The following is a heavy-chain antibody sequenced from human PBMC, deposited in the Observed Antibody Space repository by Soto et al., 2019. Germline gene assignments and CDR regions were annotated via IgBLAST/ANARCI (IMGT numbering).Heavy chain of an antibody. J-gene: IGHJ4*02. CDR1: GFTFSRYA. Sequence: EVQLLESGGGLVQPGGSLRLSCAASGFTFSRYAMNWVRQAPGKGLEWVSAISAGGGSTYYADSVKGRFTISRDNSKNTLDLQMNSLRAEDTAVYYCAKDYYDSSGYPTGLFDYWGQGTLVTVSS. CDR3: AKDYYDSSGYPTGLFDY. V-gene: IGHV3-23*01. CDR2: ISAGGGST. D-gene: IGHD3-22*01.